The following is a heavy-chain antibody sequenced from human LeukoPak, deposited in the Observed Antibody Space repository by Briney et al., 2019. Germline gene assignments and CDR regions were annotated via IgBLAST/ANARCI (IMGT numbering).Heavy chain of an antibody. CDR2: IYYSGST. CDR3: ARGGRRRFNWFDP. Sequence: SETLSLTCTVSGGSISSYYWSWIRQPPGKGLEWIGYIYYSGSTNYNPSLKSRVTISVDTSKNQFSLKLSSVTAADTAVYYCARGGRRRFNWFDPWGQGTLVTVSS. J-gene: IGHJ5*02. V-gene: IGHV4-59*12. CDR1: GGSISSYY.